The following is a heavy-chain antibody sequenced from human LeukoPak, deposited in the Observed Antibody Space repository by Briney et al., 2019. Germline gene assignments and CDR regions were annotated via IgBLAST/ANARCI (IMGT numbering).Heavy chain of an antibody. Sequence: PGGSLRLSCAASGFTFSGYAMTWVRQAPGKGLEWVSIINDRDDTYYADSVKGRFTISRGNSRNTLLMQMNSLRAEDTAIYYCAKRRYGDYRYYFDFWGQGTLVTVSS. J-gene: IGHJ4*02. CDR3: AKRRYGDYRYYFDF. CDR2: INDRDDT. D-gene: IGHD4-17*01. CDR1: GFTFSGYA. V-gene: IGHV3-23*01.